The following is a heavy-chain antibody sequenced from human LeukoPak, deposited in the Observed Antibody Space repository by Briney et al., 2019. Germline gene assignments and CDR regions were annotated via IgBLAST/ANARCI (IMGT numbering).Heavy chain of an antibody. CDR3: AKGIYSSGWSYFDY. Sequence: GGSLRLSCAASGFTFSNSAMSWVRQAPGKGLEWVSTLSGSVITTYYADSVKGRFTISRDNSKNTLYLQMNSLRAEDTAVYYCAKGIYSSGWSYFDYWGHGTLVTVSS. CDR1: GFTFSNSA. CDR2: LSGSVITT. V-gene: IGHV3-23*01. D-gene: IGHD6-19*01. J-gene: IGHJ4*01.